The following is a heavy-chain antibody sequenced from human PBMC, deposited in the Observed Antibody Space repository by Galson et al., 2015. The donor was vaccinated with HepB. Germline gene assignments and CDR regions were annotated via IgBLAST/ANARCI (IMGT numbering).Heavy chain of an antibody. CDR2: IDPSDSYT. Sequence: QSGAEVTKPGESLRISCKGSGYSFTSYWISWVRQMPGKGLEWMGRIDPSDSYTNYSPSFQGHVTISADKSISTAYLQWSSLKASDAAMYYCARQLVVPAEVTNGGTPWGQGTLVTVSS. J-gene: IGHJ5*02. CDR3: ARQLVVPAEVTNGGTP. V-gene: IGHV5-10-1*01. D-gene: IGHD2-2*01. CDR1: GYSFTSYW.